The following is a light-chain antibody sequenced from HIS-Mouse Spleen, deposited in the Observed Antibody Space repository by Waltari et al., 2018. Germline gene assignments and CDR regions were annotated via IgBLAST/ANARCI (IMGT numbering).Light chain of an antibody. CDR3: YSTDSSGNHRV. J-gene: IGLJ2*01. CDR2: EDS. Sequence: SYELTQPPSVSVSPGQTARTTCSGDALRKKYAYWYQQKSGQAPVLVIYEDSKRPSGIPERFSGSSSGTMATLTISGAHVEDEADYYCYSTDSSGNHRVFGGGTKLTVL. V-gene: IGLV3-10*01. CDR1: ALRKKY.